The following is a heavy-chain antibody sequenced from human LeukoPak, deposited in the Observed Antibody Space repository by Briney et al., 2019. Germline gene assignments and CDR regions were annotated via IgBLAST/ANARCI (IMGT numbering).Heavy chain of an antibody. D-gene: IGHD6-19*01. J-gene: IGHJ6*02. V-gene: IGHV4-59*08. Sequence: PSETLSLTCTVSGGSISSYYWSWIRQPPGKGLEWIGYIYYSGSTNYNPSLKSRVTISVDTSKNQFSLKLSSVTAADTAVYYCASSPGYSSVNYYYYGMDVWGQGTTVTVSS. CDR3: ASSPGYSSVNYYYYGMDV. CDR2: IYYSGST. CDR1: GGSISSYY.